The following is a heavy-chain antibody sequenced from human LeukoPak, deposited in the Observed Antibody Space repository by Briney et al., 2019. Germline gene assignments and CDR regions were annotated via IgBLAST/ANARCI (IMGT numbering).Heavy chain of an antibody. J-gene: IGHJ4*02. D-gene: IGHD1-26*01. Sequence: SVKVSCKASGGTFSSYAISWVRQAPGQGLEWMGGIIPIFGTANYAQKFQGRVTITADESTSTAYMELSSLRSEDTAVYYCARGEVGAIPKYYFDYWGQGTLVTVS. CDR2: IIPIFGTA. V-gene: IGHV1-69*13. CDR1: GGTFSSYA. CDR3: ARGEVGAIPKYYFDY.